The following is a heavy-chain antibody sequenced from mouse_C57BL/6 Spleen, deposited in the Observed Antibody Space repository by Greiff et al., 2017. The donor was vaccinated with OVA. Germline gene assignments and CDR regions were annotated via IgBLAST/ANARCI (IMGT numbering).Heavy chain of an antibody. Sequence: VKLQESGAELARPGASVKMSCKASGYTFTSYTMHWVKQRPGQGLEWIGYINPSSGYTKYNQKFKDKATLTADKSSSTAYMQLSSLTSEDSAVYYCARDVQGTADYWGKGTTLTVSS. V-gene: IGHV1-4*01. CDR1: GYTFTSYT. J-gene: IGHJ2*01. CDR2: INPSSGYT. CDR3: ARDVQGTADY. D-gene: IGHD2-14*01.